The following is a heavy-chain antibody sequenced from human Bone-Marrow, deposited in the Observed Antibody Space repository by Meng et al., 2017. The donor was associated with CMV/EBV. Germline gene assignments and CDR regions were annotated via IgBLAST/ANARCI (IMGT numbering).Heavy chain of an antibody. D-gene: IGHD2-2*01. CDR1: GYTFTGYY. V-gene: IGHV1-2*02. CDR2: LNPNNGGT. Sequence: ASVKVSCKASGYTFTGYYIHWVRQAPGQGLEWMGWLNPNNGGTNYAQKFQGRVTMTRDTSISTAYMELSRLTSDDTAVYYCARDQVALCSGTRCSMSWYDPWGQRTLVTVSS. J-gene: IGHJ5*02. CDR3: ARDQVALCSGTRCSMSWYDP.